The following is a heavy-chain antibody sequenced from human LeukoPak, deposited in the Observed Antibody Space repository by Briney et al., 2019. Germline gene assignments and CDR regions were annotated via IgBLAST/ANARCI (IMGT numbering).Heavy chain of an antibody. V-gene: IGHV3-66*01. CDR1: GFTVSSNY. CDR3: AKDSGIVGATSSWYYYYGMDV. Sequence: PGGSLRLSCAASGFTVSSNYMSWVRQAPGKGLEWVSVIYSGGSTYYADSVKGRFTISRDNSKNTLYLQMNSLRAEDTAVYYCAKDSGIVGATSSWYYYYGMDVWGQGTTVTVSS. CDR2: IYSGGST. J-gene: IGHJ6*02. D-gene: IGHD1-26*01.